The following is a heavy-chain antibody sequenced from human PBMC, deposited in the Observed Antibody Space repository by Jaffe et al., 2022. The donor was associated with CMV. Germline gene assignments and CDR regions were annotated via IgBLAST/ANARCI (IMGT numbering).Heavy chain of an antibody. J-gene: IGHJ3*02. V-gene: IGHV3-66*01. CDR1: GFSVGTNY. D-gene: IGHD3-3*01. Sequence: EVQLVESGGGLVQPGGSLRLSCAASGFSVGTNYMSWVRQAPGKGLEWVSFIYSGGSTYYADSVKGRFTISRDNSKNTVFLQINSLRAEDTAVYYCARDGREELQFAFQIWGQGTMVTVTS. CDR2: IYSGGST. CDR3: ARDGREELQFAFQI.